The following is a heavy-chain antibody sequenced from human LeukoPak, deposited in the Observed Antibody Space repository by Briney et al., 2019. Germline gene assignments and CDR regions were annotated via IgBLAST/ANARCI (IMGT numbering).Heavy chain of an antibody. CDR3: AREAVSTQVDYFDY. CDR2: ISSSGSTI. J-gene: IGHJ4*02. Sequence: GGSLRLSCAASGFTFSSYGMHWVRQAPGKGLEWVSYISSSGSTIYYADSVKGRFTISRDNAKNSLYLQMNSLRADDTGVYYCAREAVSTQVDYFDYWGQGTLVTVSS. V-gene: IGHV3-48*04. CDR1: GFTFSSYG. D-gene: IGHD4-11*01.